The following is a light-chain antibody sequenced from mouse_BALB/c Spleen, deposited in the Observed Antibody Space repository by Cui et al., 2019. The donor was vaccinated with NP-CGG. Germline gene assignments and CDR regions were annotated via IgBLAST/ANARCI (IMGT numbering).Light chain of an antibody. CDR2: GTN. Sequence: QAVVTQESALTTSPGETVTLTCLSSTGAVTTSNYANWVQKKPDHLFTGLIGGTNNRAPGAPARFSGSLIGDKAALTITGAQTEDEAIYFCALWYSNHWVFGGGTKLTVL. J-gene: IGLJ1*01. CDR3: ALWYSNHWV. V-gene: IGLV1*01. CDR1: TGAVTTSNY.